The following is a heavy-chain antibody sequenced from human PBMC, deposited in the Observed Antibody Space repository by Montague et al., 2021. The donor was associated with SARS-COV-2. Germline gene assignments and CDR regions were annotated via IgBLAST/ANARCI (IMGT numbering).Heavy chain of an antibody. CDR2: INSDGSST. Sequence: SLRLSCAASGFTFRSYWMHWVRQAPGKGLVWVSRINSDGSSTTYADSVKGRFAISRDNAKNTLYLQMNSLRAEDTAVYYCAGAPRRHYYDSTGFDAFDIWGQGTMVTVSS. D-gene: IGHD3-22*01. CDR1: GFTFRSYW. CDR3: AGAPRRHYYDSTGFDAFDI. J-gene: IGHJ3*02. V-gene: IGHV3-74*01.